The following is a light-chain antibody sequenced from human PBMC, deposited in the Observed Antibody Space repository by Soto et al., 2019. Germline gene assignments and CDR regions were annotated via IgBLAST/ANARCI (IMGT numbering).Light chain of an antibody. CDR2: DAS. CDR3: QQFNSYLT. V-gene: IGKV1-13*02. CDR1: QGISSA. Sequence: AIQLTHSPSSLSASVGDRVTITCRASQGISSALAWYQQKPGKAPKLMIYDASSLESGVPSRFSGSGSGTDFTLTISSLQPEDFATYYCQQFNSYLTFGGGTKVEIK. J-gene: IGKJ4*01.